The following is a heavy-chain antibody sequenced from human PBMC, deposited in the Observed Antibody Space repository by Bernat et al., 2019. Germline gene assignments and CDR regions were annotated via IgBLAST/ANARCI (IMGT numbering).Heavy chain of an antibody. CDR2: INPDGSTP. J-gene: IGHJ6*03. V-gene: IGHV3-74*01. Sequence: EVQLVESGGGLVQPGGSLRLSCAASGFTFSSHWMHWVRQPPGKGLVWVSQINPDGSTPGHADSVKGRFTISRDNAKNSLYLQMNSLRDEDTAVYYCARDRSYGSSFYYYVDVWGKGTTVTVSS. D-gene: IGHD6-6*01. CDR1: GFTFSSHW. CDR3: ARDRSYGSSFYYYVDV.